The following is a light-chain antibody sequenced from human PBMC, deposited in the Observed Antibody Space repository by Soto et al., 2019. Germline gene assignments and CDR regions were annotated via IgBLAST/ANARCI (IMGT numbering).Light chain of an antibody. J-gene: IGKJ1*01. CDR1: QSLNSL. V-gene: IGKV1-5*01. CDR2: DAS. CDR3: QQYNSYSSCT. Sequence: DIQMTQSPSTLSASVGDRVTITCRASQSLNSLLAWYQQKPGRAPKLLIYDASTLESGVPSRFSGSGSGTEFTLTISSVQTDDFATYYCQQYNSYSSCTFGQGTKVEIK.